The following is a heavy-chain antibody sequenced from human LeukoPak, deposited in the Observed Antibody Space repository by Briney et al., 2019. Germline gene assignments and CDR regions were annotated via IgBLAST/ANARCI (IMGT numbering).Heavy chain of an antibody. CDR1: GGSFSGYY. CDR3: ARGPRITMIVVVRGFDY. J-gene: IGHJ4*02. CDR2: INHSGST. Sequence: SETLSLTCAVYGGSFSGYYWSWIRQPPGKGLEWIGEINHSGSTNYNPSLKSRVTISVDTSKNQFSLKLSSVTAADTAVYYCARGPRITMIVVVRGFDYWGQGTLVTVSS. D-gene: IGHD3-22*01. V-gene: IGHV4-34*01.